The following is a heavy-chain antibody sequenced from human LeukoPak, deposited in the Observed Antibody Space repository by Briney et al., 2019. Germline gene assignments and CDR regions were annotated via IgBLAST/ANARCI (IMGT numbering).Heavy chain of an antibody. V-gene: IGHV3-23*01. Sequence: GGSLRLSCAASGFTFSSYAMSWVRQAPGKGLEWVSAISGSGGSTYYADSVKGRFTISRDNSKNTLYLQMNSLRAEDTAVYYCARTGRYCSSTSCYDYWGQGTLATVSS. CDR1: GFTFSSYA. CDR2: ISGSGGST. J-gene: IGHJ4*03. CDR3: ARTGRYCSSTSCYDY. D-gene: IGHD2-2*01.